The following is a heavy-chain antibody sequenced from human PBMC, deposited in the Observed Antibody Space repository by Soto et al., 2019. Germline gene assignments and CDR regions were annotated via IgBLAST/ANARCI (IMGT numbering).Heavy chain of an antibody. CDR2: IGAYNGNT. J-gene: IGHJ5*02. V-gene: IGHV1-18*01. CDR1: GYTFTSYG. D-gene: IGHD1-7*01. Sequence: GASVKVSCKASGYTFTSYGISWVRQAPGQGLEWMGWIGAYNGNTNYAQKLQGRVTMTTDTSTSTAYMELRSLRSDDTAVYYCARDPPSITGTTSWFDPWGQGTLVTVSS. CDR3: ARDPPSITGTTSWFDP.